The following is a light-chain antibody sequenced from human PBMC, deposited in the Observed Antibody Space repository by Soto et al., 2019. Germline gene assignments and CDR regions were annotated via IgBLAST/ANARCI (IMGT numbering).Light chain of an antibody. J-gene: IGKJ5*01. CDR2: GAS. CDR3: QQYGSSPIT. CDR1: QSVTSTF. Sequence: EIVLTQSPGTLSLFPGERSTLSCRASQSVTSTFLAWYQQKPGQAPRLLLYGASYRATGIPDRFSGSGSGTDFTLTISRLEPEDFALYYCQQYGSSPITFGQGTRLEIK. V-gene: IGKV3-20*01.